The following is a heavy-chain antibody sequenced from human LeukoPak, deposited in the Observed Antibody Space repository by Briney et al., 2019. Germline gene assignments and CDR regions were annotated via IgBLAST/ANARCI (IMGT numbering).Heavy chain of an antibody. CDR1: GFTFSSYW. CDR3: ARDRVGYGSGSYYATGYYYYMDV. CDR2: IKQDGSEK. J-gene: IGHJ6*03. D-gene: IGHD3-10*01. Sequence: GGSLRLSCAASGFTFSSYWMSWVRQAPGKGLEWVANIKQDGSEKYYVDSVKGRFTISRDNAKNSLYLQMNSLRAEDTAVYYCARDRVGYGSGSYYATGYYYYMDVWGKGTTVTVSS. V-gene: IGHV3-7*01.